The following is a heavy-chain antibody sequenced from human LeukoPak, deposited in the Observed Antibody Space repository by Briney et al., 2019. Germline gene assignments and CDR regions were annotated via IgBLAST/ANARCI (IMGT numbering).Heavy chain of an antibody. J-gene: IGHJ6*03. CDR1: GASISSGTYY. Sequence: SETLSLTCTVSGASISSGTYYWNWIRQSAGKGLEWIGHIDITGSTNYNPSLKSRVTISVDTSKNQFVLKLGAVTAADTAVYYCARLKFYDSTGYTPGHYMDVWGKGTTVTVSS. CDR2: IDITGST. D-gene: IGHD3-22*01. V-gene: IGHV4-61*09. CDR3: ARLKFYDSTGYTPGHYMDV.